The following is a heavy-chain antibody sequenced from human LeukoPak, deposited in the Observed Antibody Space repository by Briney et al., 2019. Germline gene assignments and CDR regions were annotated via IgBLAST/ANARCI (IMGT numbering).Heavy chain of an antibody. CDR3: AKESYGDYYFDY. D-gene: IGHD4-17*01. CDR2: IDKNGVTT. V-gene: IGHV3-23*01. J-gene: IGHJ4*02. Sequence: PGGSLRLSCAATGFTFSSYAMGWVRQAPGKGLEWVSAIDKNGVTTYYADSVRGRFTISRDNSKNTLYLQMNSLRAEDTAVYYCAKESYGDYYFDYWGQGTLVTVSS. CDR1: GFTFSSYA.